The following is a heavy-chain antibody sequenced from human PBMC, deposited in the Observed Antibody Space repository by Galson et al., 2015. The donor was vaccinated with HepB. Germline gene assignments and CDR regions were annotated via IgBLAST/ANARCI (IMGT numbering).Heavy chain of an antibody. V-gene: IGHV1-2*02. CDR1: GYTFTSYY. Sequence: SVKVSCKASGYTFTSYYMHWVRQAPGQGLEWMGWINPNSGGTNYAQKFQGRVTMTRDTSISTAYMELSKLRSDDTAVYYCAREDLDLSPFDYWGQGTLVTVSS. CDR3: AREDLDLSPFDY. CDR2: INPNSGGT. J-gene: IGHJ4*02. D-gene: IGHD3-16*02.